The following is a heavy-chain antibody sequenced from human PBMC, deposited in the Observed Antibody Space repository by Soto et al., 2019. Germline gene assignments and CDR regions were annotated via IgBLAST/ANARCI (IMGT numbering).Heavy chain of an antibody. CDR1: GVSITSGDYY. CDR3: ASFGVASMNWFDP. J-gene: IGHJ5*02. Sequence: QMQLQESGPGLAETLSLTCTVSGVSITSGDYYWNWIRQPPGKGLEWIGSIYYSGSTYYNPSLKSRVTISLDTSKSQFSLKLRSVTAADTAVYYCASFGVASMNWFDPWGQGTLVTVSS. D-gene: IGHD3-3*01. CDR2: IYYSGST. V-gene: IGHV4-30-4*01.